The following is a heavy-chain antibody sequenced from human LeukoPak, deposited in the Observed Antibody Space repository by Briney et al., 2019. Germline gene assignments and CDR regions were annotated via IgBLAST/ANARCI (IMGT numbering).Heavy chain of an antibody. V-gene: IGHV3-30*18. CDR1: GFTFSSYG. Sequence: GGSLRLSCAASGFTFSSYGMHWVRQAPGKGLEWVAVISYDGSNKYYADSVKGRFTISRDNSKNTLYLQMNSLRAEDTAAYYCAKAKYYYDSSGFFDYWGQGTLVTVSS. D-gene: IGHD3-22*01. CDR2: ISYDGSNK. J-gene: IGHJ4*02. CDR3: AKAKYYYDSSGFFDY.